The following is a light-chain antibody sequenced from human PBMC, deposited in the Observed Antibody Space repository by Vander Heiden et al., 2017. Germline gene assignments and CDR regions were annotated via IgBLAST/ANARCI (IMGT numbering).Light chain of an antibody. CDR2: SND. V-gene: IGLV1-44*01. CDR1: SSNIGSDT. CDR3: ATWDDSLNGYV. J-gene: IGLJ1*01. Sequence: QSVLTQPPPASGTPGQRVTISCSGSSSNIGSDTVNWYQHLPGTAPKLLIYSNDHRPSGVPDRFSGSKSGTSASLAISGLQSEDEAVYYCATWDDSLNGYVFGTGTKVTVL.